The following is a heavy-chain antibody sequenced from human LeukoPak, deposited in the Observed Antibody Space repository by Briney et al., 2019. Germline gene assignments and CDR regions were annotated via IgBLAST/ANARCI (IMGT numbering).Heavy chain of an antibody. CDR3: ARDYYYYDSSGYSA. Sequence: PSETLSLTCTVSGGSISSGSYYWSWIRQPAGKGLEWIGRIYTSGSTNYNPSLKSRVTISVDTSKNQFFLKLSSVTAADTAVYYCARDYYYYDSSGYSAWGQGTLVTVSS. D-gene: IGHD3-22*01. CDR1: GGSISSGSYY. V-gene: IGHV4-61*02. J-gene: IGHJ4*02. CDR2: IYTSGST.